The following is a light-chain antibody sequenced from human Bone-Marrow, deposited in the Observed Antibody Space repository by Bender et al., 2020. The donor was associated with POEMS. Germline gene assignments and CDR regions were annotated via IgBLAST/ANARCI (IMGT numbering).Light chain of an antibody. CDR2: DVN. V-gene: IGLV2-14*03. CDR3: CSYTGVGV. J-gene: IGLJ1*01. Sequence: QSALTQPASVSGSPGQSITISCTGTSSDVGGYNYVSWYQQHPGKAPKLMIYDVNNRPSGVSNRFSGSKSGNTASLTISGLQAEDEADYYCCSYTGVGVFGTGTKVTVL. CDR1: SSDVGGYNY.